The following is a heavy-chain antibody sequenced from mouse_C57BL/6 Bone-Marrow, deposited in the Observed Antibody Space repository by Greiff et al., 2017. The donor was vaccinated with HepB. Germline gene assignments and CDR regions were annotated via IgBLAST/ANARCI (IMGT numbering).Heavy chain of an antibody. CDR1: GYTFTSYW. V-gene: IGHV1-72*01. J-gene: IGHJ1*03. D-gene: IGHD2-3*01. Sequence: QVQLQQPGAELVKPGASVKLSCKASGYTFTSYWMHWVKQRPGRGLEWIGRIDPNSGGTKYNEKFKSKATLTVDKPSSTAYMQLSSLTSEDSAVYYCSRSNDGYYTYWYFDVWGTGTTVTVSS. CDR3: SRSNDGYYTYWYFDV. CDR2: IDPNSGGT.